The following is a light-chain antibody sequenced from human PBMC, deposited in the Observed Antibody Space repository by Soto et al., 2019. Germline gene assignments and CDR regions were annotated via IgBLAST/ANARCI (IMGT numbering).Light chain of an antibody. J-gene: IGKJ5*01. V-gene: IGKV3-20*01. CDR1: QSVGSTY. CDR3: QQYGSLPIT. CDR2: GAS. Sequence: EIVLTQSPGTLSLSPAERASLSCRASQSVGSTYLAWYQQKPGQAPRLLIYGASSRATGIADRFSGSGSGTDFTLTINRLESEDFAVYCCQQYGSLPITFGQGTRLEI.